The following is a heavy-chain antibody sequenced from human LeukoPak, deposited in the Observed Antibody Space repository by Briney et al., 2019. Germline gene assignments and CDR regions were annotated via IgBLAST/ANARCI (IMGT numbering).Heavy chain of an antibody. J-gene: IGHJ3*02. CDR3: ARDSLRDPATRGAFDI. CDR1: GYTFSNFY. CDR2: ISPSGGST. V-gene: IGHV1-46*01. D-gene: IGHD3-3*01. Sequence: GASVKVSCKASGYTFSNFYVHWVRQAPGQGLEWMGIISPSGGSTGYAQKFKGRVTMTWDTSTSTVYMELSSLSSEDTAVYYCARDSLRDPATRGAFDIWGQGTMVTV.